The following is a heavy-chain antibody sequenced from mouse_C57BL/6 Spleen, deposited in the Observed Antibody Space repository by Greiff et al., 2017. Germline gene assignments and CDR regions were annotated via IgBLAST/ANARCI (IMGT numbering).Heavy chain of an antibody. J-gene: IGHJ1*03. CDR2: IDPNSGGT. V-gene: IGHV1-72*01. D-gene: IGHD1-1*01. CDR3: ARRLGYYYGSSHYWYFDV. CDR1: GYTFTSYW. Sequence: QVQLQQPGAELVKPGASVKLSCKASGYTFTSYWMHWVKQRPGRGLELIGRIDPNSGGTKYNEKFKSKATLTVDKPSSTAYMQLSSLTSEDSAVYYCARRLGYYYGSSHYWYFDVWGTGTTVTVSS.